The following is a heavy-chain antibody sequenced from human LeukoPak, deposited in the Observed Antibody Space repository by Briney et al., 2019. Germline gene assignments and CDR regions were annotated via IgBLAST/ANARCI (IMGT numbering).Heavy chain of an antibody. V-gene: IGHV3-30*04. CDR1: GFTFSSYA. Sequence: GGSLRLSCAASGFTFSSYAMHWVRQAPGKGLEWVAVISYDGSNKYYADSVKGRFTISRDNSKNTLYLQMNSLRAEDTAVYYCASSPPFWSGYPYYYMDVWGKGTTVTVSS. J-gene: IGHJ6*03. CDR2: ISYDGSNK. D-gene: IGHD3-3*01. CDR3: ASSPPFWSGYPYYYMDV.